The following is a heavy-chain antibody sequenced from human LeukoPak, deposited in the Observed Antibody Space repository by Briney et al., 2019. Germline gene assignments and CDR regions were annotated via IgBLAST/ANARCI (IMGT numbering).Heavy chain of an antibody. Sequence: SETLSLTCTVSGGSISSGGYYWSWIRQHPGKGLEWIGYIYYSGSTYYNPSLKSRVTISVDTSKNQFSLKLSSVTAADTAVYYCARGRATGYVDYRGQGTLVTVSS. CDR1: GGSISSGGYY. J-gene: IGHJ4*02. CDR3: ARGRATGYVDY. CDR2: IYYSGST. V-gene: IGHV4-31*03. D-gene: IGHD3-9*01.